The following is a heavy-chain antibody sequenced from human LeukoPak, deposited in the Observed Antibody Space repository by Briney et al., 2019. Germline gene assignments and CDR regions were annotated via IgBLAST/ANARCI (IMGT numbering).Heavy chain of an antibody. V-gene: IGHV3-33*01. CDR3: GRDRYSSGWYYRWFDP. Sequence: AGGSLRLSCAASGFTFSSYGMHWVRQAPGKGLEWVAVIWYDGSNKYYADSVKGRFTISRDNSKNTLYLEMNSLRAEDTAVYYCGRDRYSSGWYYRWFDPWGQGTLVTVSS. J-gene: IGHJ5*02. CDR2: IWYDGSNK. CDR1: GFTFSSYG. D-gene: IGHD6-19*01.